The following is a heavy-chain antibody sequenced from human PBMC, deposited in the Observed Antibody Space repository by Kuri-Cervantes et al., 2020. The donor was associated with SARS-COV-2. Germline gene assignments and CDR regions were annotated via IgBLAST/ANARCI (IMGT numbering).Heavy chain of an antibody. D-gene: IGHD2-2*01. Sequence: GESLKISCAASGFSFSDHYMDWVRQAPGKGLEWVSAISGSGGSTYYADSVKGRFTISRDNSKNTLYLQMNSLRAEDTAVYYCAKGFVPAAPRGDYWGQGTLVTVSS. CDR3: AKGFVPAAPRGDY. CDR2: ISGSGGST. J-gene: IGHJ4*02. CDR1: GFSFSDHY. V-gene: IGHV3-23*01.